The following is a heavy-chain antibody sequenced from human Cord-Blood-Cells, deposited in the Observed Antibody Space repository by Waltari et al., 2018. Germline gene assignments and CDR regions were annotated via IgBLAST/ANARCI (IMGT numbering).Heavy chain of an antibody. CDR1: GLTFSSDG. J-gene: IGHJ2*01. CDR2: ISYDGSNK. Sequence: QVQLVASGGGVVEPGRYLRLFCAAAGLTFSSDGMNWVRQAPGKWLVWVAVISYDGSNKYYADSLKGRFTISRDNSKNTLYLQMNSLRAEDTAVYYCAKVPYGSSSWYFDLWCRGTLVTVSS. D-gene: IGHD6-6*01. CDR3: AKVPYGSSSWYFDL. V-gene: IGHV3-30*18.